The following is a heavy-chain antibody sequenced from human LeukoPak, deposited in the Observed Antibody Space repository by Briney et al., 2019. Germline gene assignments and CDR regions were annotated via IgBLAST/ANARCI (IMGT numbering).Heavy chain of an antibody. CDR2: TYYSGST. CDR3: VGGQLVSDWFDP. V-gene: IGHV4-59*01. Sequence: SETLSLTCTVSGGSISSYYWSWIRQPPGEGLEWIGYTYYSGSTNYNPSLKSRVTISVDTSKNQFSLKLSSVTAADTAVYYCVGGQLVSDWFDPWGQGTLVTVSS. D-gene: IGHD6-13*01. CDR1: GGSISSYY. J-gene: IGHJ5*02.